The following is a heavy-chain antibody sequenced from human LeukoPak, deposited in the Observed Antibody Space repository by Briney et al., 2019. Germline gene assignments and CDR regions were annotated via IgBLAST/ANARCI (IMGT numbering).Heavy chain of an antibody. D-gene: IGHD6-13*01. J-gene: IGHJ4*02. V-gene: IGHV3-23*01. CDR2: IRNNGAGT. CDR1: GFTFSSYS. Sequence: GESLRLSCAASGFTFSSYSMTWVRQAPGKGLEWVSSIRNNGAGTHYADSVKGRFTISRDDSKNALYLQMSSLRADDTAVYYCAKVLPPRGGRSGWYETNDFWGQGTLVTVSS. CDR3: AKVLPPRGGRSGWYETNDF.